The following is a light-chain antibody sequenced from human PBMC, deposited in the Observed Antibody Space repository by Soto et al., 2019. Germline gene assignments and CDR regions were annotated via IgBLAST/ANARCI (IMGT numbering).Light chain of an antibody. Sequence: QSALTQPRSVSGSPGQSVTISCTGTSGDVGAYNYVSWYQQHPGKAPKLLIYDVSHRPSVVSSRFSGSKSGNTASLAISGLQAEDEADYYCSSYTSTNTLVIFGGGTKLTVL. CDR2: DVS. J-gene: IGLJ2*01. CDR1: SGDVGAYNY. V-gene: IGLV2-14*03. CDR3: SSYTSTNTLVI.